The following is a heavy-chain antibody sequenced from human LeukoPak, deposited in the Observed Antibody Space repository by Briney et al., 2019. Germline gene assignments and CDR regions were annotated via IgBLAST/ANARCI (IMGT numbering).Heavy chain of an antibody. Sequence: ASVKVSCKASGGTFSSYAISWVRQAPGQGLEWMGRIIPILGIANYAQKFQGRVTITADKSTSTAYMELSSLRSEDTAVYCCARDVPWPSLYYYYYGMDVWGQGTTVTVSS. V-gene: IGHV1-69*04. CDR1: GGTFSSYA. CDR3: ARDVPWPSLYYYYYGMDV. J-gene: IGHJ6*02. D-gene: IGHD3-10*02. CDR2: IIPILGIA.